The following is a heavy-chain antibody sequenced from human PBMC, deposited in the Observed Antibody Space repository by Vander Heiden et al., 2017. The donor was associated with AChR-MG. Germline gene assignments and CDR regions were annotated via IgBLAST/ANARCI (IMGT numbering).Heavy chain of an antibody. D-gene: IGHD4-4*01. CDR1: VGPISRGGYY. CDR2: IYYSGST. J-gene: IGHJ5*02. CDR3: AIGGGITTLDP. Sequence: VQLQESGPALVKPSQTLSATCTVLVGPISRGGYYWRWIRRHPGKGLEWIGYIYYSGSTYYNPSLKSRVTISVDTSKNQFSLKLSSVTAADPAVYYCAIGGGITTLDPWGQGTMVTVSS. V-gene: IGHV4-31*03.